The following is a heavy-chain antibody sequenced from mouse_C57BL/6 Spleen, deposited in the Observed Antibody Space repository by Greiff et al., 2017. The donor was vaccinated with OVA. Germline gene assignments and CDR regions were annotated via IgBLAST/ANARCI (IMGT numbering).Heavy chain of an antibody. CDR1: GYTFTDYY. D-gene: IGHD2-5*01. CDR3: ARSGYSNYYAMDY. V-gene: IGHV1-19*01. J-gene: IGHJ4*01. CDR2: INPYNGGT. Sequence: EVQLVESGPVLVKPGASVKMSCKASGYTFTDYYMNWVKQSHGKSLEWIGVINPYNGGTSYNQKFKGKATLTVDKSSSTAYMELNSLTSEDSAVYYCARSGYSNYYAMDYWGQGTSVTVSS.